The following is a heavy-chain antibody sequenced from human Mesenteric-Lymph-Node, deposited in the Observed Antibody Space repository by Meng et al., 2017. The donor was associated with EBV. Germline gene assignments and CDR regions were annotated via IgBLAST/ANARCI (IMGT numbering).Heavy chain of an antibody. D-gene: IGHD2-21*02. CDR3: ARGTAAIPGWFDP. J-gene: IGHJ5*02. CDR2: MNPNSGNT. V-gene: IGHV1-8*01. Sequence: QVELGPSGAEVKKPGASVKVSCKASGYTFTSYDINWVRQATGQGLEWMGWMNPNSGNTGYAQKFQGRVTMTRNTSISTAYMELSSLRSEDTAVYYCARGTAAIPGWFDPWGQGTLVTVSS. CDR1: GYTFTSYD.